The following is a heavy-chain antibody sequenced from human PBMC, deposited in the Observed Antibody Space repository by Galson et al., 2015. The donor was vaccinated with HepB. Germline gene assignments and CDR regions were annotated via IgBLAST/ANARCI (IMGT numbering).Heavy chain of an antibody. J-gene: IGHJ3*02. Sequence: SLRLSCAVSGFTFSNAWMSWVRQAPGKGLEWVGRIKSKTDGGTTDYAAPVKGRFTISRDDSKTTLYLQMNSLKTEDTAMYYCTTWARQQLVLVWAFDIWGQGTMVTVSS. D-gene: IGHD6-13*01. CDR3: TTWARQQLVLVWAFDI. V-gene: IGHV3-15*01. CDR1: GFTFSNAW. CDR2: IKSKTDGGTT.